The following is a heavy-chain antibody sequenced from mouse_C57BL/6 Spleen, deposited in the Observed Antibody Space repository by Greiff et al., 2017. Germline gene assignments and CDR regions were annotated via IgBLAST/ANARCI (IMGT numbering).Heavy chain of an antibody. CDR3: TTTRVATRAMDY. J-gene: IGHJ4*01. D-gene: IGHD1-1*01. CDR1: GFNIKDYY. V-gene: IGHV14-1*01. Sequence: VQLQQSGAELVRPGASVKLSCTASGFNIKDYYMHWVKQRPEQGLEWIGMIDPEDGDTEYAPKFQGKATMTEDTTTNTAHLQISSLTSEDAAVYYCTTTRVATRAMDYWGQGTSVTVAS. CDR2: IDPEDGDT.